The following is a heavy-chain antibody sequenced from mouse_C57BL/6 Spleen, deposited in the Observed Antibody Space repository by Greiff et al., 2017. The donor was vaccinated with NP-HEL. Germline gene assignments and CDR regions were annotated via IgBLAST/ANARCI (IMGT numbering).Heavy chain of an antibody. CDR2: INPSTGGT. J-gene: IGHJ3*01. V-gene: IGHV1-42*01. CDR1: GYSFTGYY. CDR3: YSPPFAY. Sequence: EVQLQQSGPELVKPGASVKISCKASGYSFTGYYMNWVKQSPEKSLEWIGEINPSTGGTTYNQKFKAKATLTVDKSSSTAYMQLKSLTSEDSAVYYCYSPPFAYWGQGTLVTVSA. D-gene: IGHD2-12*01.